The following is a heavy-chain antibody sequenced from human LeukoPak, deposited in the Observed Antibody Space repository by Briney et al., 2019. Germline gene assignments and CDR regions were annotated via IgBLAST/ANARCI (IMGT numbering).Heavy chain of an antibody. D-gene: IGHD3-16*01. Sequence: SETLSFTCAVYGGSFSGYYWSWIRQPPGKGLEWIGEINHSGSTNYNPSLKSRVTISVDTSKNQFSLKLSSVTAADTAVYYCARGLGGAVDYWGQGTLVTVSS. J-gene: IGHJ4*02. V-gene: IGHV4-34*01. CDR1: GGSFSGYY. CDR2: INHSGST. CDR3: ARGLGGAVDY.